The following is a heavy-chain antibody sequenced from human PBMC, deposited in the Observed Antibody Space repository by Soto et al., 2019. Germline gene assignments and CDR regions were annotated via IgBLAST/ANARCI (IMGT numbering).Heavy chain of an antibody. D-gene: IGHD3-22*01. J-gene: IGHJ6*02. Sequence: GGSLRLSCAASGFTFSSHWMHWVRQAPGKGLVWVSRINSDGSSTSYADSVKGRFTISRDNAKNTLYLQMNSLRAEDTAVYYCEREIRGYPKDYYGMDVWGQGTTVTV. CDR3: EREIRGYPKDYYGMDV. CDR1: GFTFSSHW. V-gene: IGHV3-74*01. CDR2: INSDGSST.